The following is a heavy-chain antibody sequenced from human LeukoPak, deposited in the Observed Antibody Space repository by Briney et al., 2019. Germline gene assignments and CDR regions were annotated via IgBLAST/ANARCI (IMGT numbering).Heavy chain of an antibody. V-gene: IGHV3-30-3*01. CDR2: ISYDGSNK. Sequence: GGSLRLSCAASGFTFSSYAMHWVRQAPGKGLEWVAVISYDGSNKYYADSVKGRFTISRDNSKNTLYLQMNSLRAEDTAVYYCASGGWELLLDYWGQGTLVTVSS. CDR3: ASGGWELLLDY. CDR1: GFTFSSYA. J-gene: IGHJ4*02. D-gene: IGHD3-10*01.